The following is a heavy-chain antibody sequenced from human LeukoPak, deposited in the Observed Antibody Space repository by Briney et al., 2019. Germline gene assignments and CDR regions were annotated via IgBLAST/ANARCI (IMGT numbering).Heavy chain of an antibody. V-gene: IGHV3-30*03. D-gene: IGHD3-22*01. CDR3: ARVCRYYDSSGYYRFGAFDI. CDR2: ISYDGSHK. Sequence: PGRSLRLSCAASGFTFSSYAMHWIRQAPGQGLEWVALISYDGSHKYFADSVKGRFTITRDNSKNTLYLQMNTLRAEDTAVYYCARVCRYYDSSGYYRFGAFDIWGQGTMVTVSS. J-gene: IGHJ3*02. CDR1: GFTFSSYA.